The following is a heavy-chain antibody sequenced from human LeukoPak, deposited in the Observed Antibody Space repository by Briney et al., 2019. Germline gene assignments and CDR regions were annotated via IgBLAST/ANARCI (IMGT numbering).Heavy chain of an antibody. CDR2: INAGNGNT. D-gene: IGHD6-19*01. V-gene: IGHV1-3*01. Sequence: ASVKVSCKASGYTFTGYYMHWVRQAPGQRLEWMGWINAGNGNTKYSQKFQGRVTITRDTSAGTAYMELSSLRSEDTAVYYCARDLAVADIYYYYYGMDVWGQGATVTVSS. CDR3: ARDLAVADIYYYYYGMDV. J-gene: IGHJ6*02. CDR1: GYTFTGYY.